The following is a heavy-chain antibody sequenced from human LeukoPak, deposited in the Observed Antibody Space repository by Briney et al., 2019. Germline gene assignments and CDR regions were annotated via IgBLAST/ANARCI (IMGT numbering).Heavy chain of an antibody. J-gene: IGHJ4*01. D-gene: IGHD6-13*01. Sequence: GGSRRLSCGVSGFTYSDYWMIWVRQAPGKAREGVASIKQDGTEQSYVDSVKGRFTISRDNVKNSLYLQMSSMGAEDTAVYYCGRDGTAPGLYFDLWGQGTLVTVSS. CDR2: IKQDGTEQ. CDR3: GRDGTAPGLYFDL. V-gene: IGHV3-7*01. CDR1: GFTYSDYW.